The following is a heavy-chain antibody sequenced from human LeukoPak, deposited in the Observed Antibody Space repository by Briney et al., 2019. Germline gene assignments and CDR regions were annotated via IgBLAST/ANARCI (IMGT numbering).Heavy chain of an antibody. CDR3: AKRGVVIRVILVGFHKEAYYFDS. J-gene: IGHJ4*02. CDR2: LSGSGGGT. CDR1: GITLSNYG. Sequence: GGSLRLSCAVSGITLSNYGMSWVRQAPGKGLEWVAGLSGSGGGTNYADSVKGRFTISRDNAKNTLYLQMNSLGAEDTAVYFCAKRGVVIRVILVGFHKEAYYFDSWGQGALVTVSS. D-gene: IGHD3-10*01. V-gene: IGHV3-23*01.